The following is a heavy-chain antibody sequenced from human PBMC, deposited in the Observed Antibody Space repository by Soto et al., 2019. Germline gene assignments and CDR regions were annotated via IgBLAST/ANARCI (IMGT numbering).Heavy chain of an antibody. D-gene: IGHD6-6*01. Sequence: SETLSLTCAVYGGSFSGYYWSWIRQPPVKGLEWIGEINHSGSTNYNPSLKSRVTISVDTSKNQFSLKLSSVTAADTAVYYCARVVAARRKVERDRFDYWGQGTLVTVS. CDR3: ARVVAARRKVERDRFDY. J-gene: IGHJ4*02. V-gene: IGHV4-34*01. CDR1: GGSFSGYY. CDR2: INHSGST.